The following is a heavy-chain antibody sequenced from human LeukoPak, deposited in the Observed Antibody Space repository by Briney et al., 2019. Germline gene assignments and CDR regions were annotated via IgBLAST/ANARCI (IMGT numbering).Heavy chain of an antibody. Sequence: ASVRVSCKASGYTFNRYGITWVRQAPGQGLEWVAWISAYNGNTNYAHSVQGRLTMTTDISTSTAYMDLRSLRSDDTAVYYCAKVKLSGDDAFDVWGQGTTVIVSS. J-gene: IGHJ3*01. CDR2: ISAYNGNT. V-gene: IGHV1-18*01. D-gene: IGHD3-10*01. CDR1: GYTFNRYG. CDR3: AKVKLSGDDAFDV.